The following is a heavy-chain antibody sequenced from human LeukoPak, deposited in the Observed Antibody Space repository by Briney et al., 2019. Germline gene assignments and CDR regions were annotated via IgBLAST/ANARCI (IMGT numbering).Heavy chain of an antibody. CDR3: ATSPRVTLYVMGDFAY. D-gene: IGHD3-16*01. J-gene: IGHJ4*02. CDR2: LYSGGST. V-gene: IGHV3-53*01. Sequence: PGGSLRLSCAASGFAVSSNYMSWVRQAPGKGLEWVSVLYSGGSTYYAGSVRGRFTISRDNSKNTLFLQMNSLRAEDTAVYYCATSPRVTLYVMGDFAYWGQGTLVTVSS. CDR1: GFAVSSNY.